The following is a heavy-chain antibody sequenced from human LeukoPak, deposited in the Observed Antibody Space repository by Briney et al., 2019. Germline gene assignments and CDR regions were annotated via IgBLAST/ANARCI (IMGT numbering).Heavy chain of an antibody. V-gene: IGHV4-4*09. J-gene: IGHJ6*03. Sequence: RSETLSLTCTVSGGSISSYYWSWIRQPPGKGLEWIGYIYTSGSTNYNPSLKSRVTISVDTSKNQFSLKLSSVTAADTAVYYCARHAVTGGYYYYYMDVWGKGTTVTVSS. CDR3: ARHAVTGGYYYYYMDV. CDR2: IYTSGST. CDR1: GGSISSYY. D-gene: IGHD7-27*01.